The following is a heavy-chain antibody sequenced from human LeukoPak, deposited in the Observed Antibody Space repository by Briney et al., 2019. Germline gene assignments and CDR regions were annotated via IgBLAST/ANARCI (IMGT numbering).Heavy chain of an antibody. CDR2: IYTSGST. J-gene: IGHJ4*02. Sequence: SETLSFTCTVSGGSISSYYWSWIRQPPGKGLEWIGYIYTSGSTNYNPSLKSRVTISVDTSKNQFSLKLSSVTAADTAVYYCARNSIAAAGNIIDYWGQGTLVTVSS. D-gene: IGHD6-13*01. CDR1: GGSISSYY. V-gene: IGHV4-4*09. CDR3: ARNSIAAAGNIIDY.